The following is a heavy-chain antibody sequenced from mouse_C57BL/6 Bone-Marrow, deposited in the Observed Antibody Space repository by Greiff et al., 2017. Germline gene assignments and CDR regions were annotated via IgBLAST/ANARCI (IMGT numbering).Heavy chain of an antibody. D-gene: IGHD2-10*02. J-gene: IGHJ4*01. CDR3: ARNGPYGNCYAMDY. Sequence: VQLKESGGGLVQPGGSLSLSCAASGFTFTGYYMSWVRQPPGQALEWLGFIINKANGYTTEYSASVKGTFTISRDNSPTFLYLQMNALRAGNSATYEGARNGPYGNCYAMDYWGQGTSVTVSS. V-gene: IGHV7-3*01. CDR2: IINKANGYTT. CDR1: GFTFTGYY.